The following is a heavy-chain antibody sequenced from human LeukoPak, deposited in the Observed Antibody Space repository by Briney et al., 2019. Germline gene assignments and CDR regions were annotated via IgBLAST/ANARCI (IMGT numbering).Heavy chain of an antibody. J-gene: IGHJ4*02. D-gene: IGHD1-26*01. CDR1: GYTFTGYY. CDR2: INPSSGGT. V-gene: IGHV1-2*02. CDR3: ARGAVSGSLFSDY. Sequence: ASVKVSCKASGYTFTGYYIHWVRQAPGQGLEWMGWINPSSGGTNYAQKFQGRVTMTTDTSITTANMDLSRLRSDDTAMYYCARGAVSGSLFSDYWGRGTLVTVSS.